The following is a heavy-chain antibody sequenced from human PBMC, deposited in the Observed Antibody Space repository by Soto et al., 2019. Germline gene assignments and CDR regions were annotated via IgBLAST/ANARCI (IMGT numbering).Heavy chain of an antibody. CDR3: ARGKFYAFDI. J-gene: IGHJ3*02. V-gene: IGHV4-4*02. Sequence: QVQLQESGPGLVKASGTQSLTCAVAGVTISIPNWWAWVRQAPGKGLEWIGEIDHSGTTNYNPSLNSRVTISLDRSKNQFSLRLTSVAAADTAVYFCARGKFYAFDIWGQGTMVTVSS. CDR1: GVTISIPNW. CDR2: IDHSGTT.